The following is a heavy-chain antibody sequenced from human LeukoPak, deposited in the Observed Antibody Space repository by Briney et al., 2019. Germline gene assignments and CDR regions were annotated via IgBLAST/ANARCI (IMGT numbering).Heavy chain of an antibody. Sequence: GGSLRLSCAASGFTVSSTYMSWVRQAPGKGLEWVSVIYSGGNIYYIESVKGRFTISRDTSKNTLYLQLNTLRAEDTAVYFCAGRHCSGGGCYFAGADPFDYWGQGTLVTVSS. CDR1: GFTVSSTY. D-gene: IGHD2-15*01. J-gene: IGHJ4*02. CDR3: AGRHCSGGGCYFAGADPFDY. V-gene: IGHV3-53*01. CDR2: IYSGGNI.